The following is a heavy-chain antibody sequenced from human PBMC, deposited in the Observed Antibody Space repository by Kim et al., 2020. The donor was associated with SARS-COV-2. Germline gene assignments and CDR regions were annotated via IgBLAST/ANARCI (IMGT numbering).Heavy chain of an antibody. J-gene: IGHJ4*02. CDR2: IWYDGSNK. Sequence: GGSLRLSCAASGFTFSSYGMHWVRQAPVKGLEWVAVIWYDGSNKYYADSVKGRFTISRDNSKNTLYLQMNSLRAEDTAVYYCARSTVVTPVDYWGQGTLV. CDR3: ARSTVVTPVDY. V-gene: IGHV3-33*01. CDR1: GFTFSSYG. D-gene: IGHD2-15*01.